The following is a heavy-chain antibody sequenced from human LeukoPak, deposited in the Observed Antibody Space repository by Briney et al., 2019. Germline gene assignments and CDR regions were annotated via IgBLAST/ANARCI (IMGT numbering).Heavy chain of an antibody. CDR3: ASSIGIAVAGTGFDP. V-gene: IGHV1-69*13. J-gene: IGHJ5*02. D-gene: IGHD6-19*01. CDR2: IIPIFGTA. CDR1: GGTFSSYA. Sequence: SVTVSCTASGGTFSSYAISWVRQAPGQGLEWMGGIIPIFGTANYAQKFQGRVTITADESTSTAYMELSSLRSEDTAVYYCASSIGIAVAGTGFDPWGQGTLVTVSS.